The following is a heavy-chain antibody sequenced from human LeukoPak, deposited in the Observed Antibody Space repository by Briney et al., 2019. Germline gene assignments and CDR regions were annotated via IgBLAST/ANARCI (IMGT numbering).Heavy chain of an antibody. J-gene: IGHJ4*02. CDR1: GFTFSSYG. Sequence: GGSLRLSCAASGFTFSSYGMPWVRQAPGKGLEWVAVISYDGSNKYYADSVKGRFTISRDNSKNTLYLQMNSLRAEDTAVYYCAKEIFSSAAPVDYWGQGTLVTVSS. CDR3: AKEIFSSAAPVDY. D-gene: IGHD2-2*01. V-gene: IGHV3-30*18. CDR2: ISYDGSNK.